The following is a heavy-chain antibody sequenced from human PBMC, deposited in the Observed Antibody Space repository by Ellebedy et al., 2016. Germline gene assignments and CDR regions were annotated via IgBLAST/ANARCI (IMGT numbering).Heavy chain of an antibody. D-gene: IGHD3-3*01. CDR3: ARKGFSDAFDI. CDR2: INHSGST. Sequence: SETLSLTXAVYGGSFSGYYWSWIRQPPGKGLEWIGEINHSGSTNYNPSLKSRVTISVDTSKNQFSLKLSSVTAADTAVYYCARKGFSDAFDIWGQGTMVTVSS. J-gene: IGHJ3*02. CDR1: GGSFSGYY. V-gene: IGHV4-34*01.